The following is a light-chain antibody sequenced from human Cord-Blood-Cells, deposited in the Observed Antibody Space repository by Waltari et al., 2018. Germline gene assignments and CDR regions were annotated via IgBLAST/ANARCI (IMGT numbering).Light chain of an antibody. CDR2: EVS. CDR1: SSDVGSYNR. J-gene: IGLJ3*02. CDR3: SSYTSSSTLV. Sequence: QSALTQPPSVSGSHGQSVTISCTGTSSDVGSYNRVSWYQQPPGTAPKLSIYEVSNRPSGVPDRFSGSKSGNTASLTISGLQAEDEADYYCSSYTSSSTLVFGGGTKLTVL. V-gene: IGLV2-18*02.